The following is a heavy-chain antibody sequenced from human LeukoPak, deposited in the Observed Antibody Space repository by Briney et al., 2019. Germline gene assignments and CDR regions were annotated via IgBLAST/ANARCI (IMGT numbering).Heavy chain of an antibody. J-gene: IGHJ5*02. V-gene: IGHV3-7*01. CDR1: GFTFSSYW. Sequence: GGSLRLSCAASGFTFSSYWMSWVRQAPGKGLEWVANIKQDGSEKYYVDSVKGRFTISRDNVKNSLYLQMNSLRAEDTAVYYCARGPPFQSGWFLSWGQGTLVTVSS. D-gene: IGHD6-19*01. CDR2: IKQDGSEK. CDR3: ARGPPFQSGWFLS.